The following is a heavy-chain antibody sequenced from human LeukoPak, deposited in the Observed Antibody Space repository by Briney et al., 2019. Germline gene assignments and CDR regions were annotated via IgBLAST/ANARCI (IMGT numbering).Heavy chain of an antibody. V-gene: IGHV4-39*01. J-gene: IGHJ4*02. Sequence: SETLSLTCTVSGGSISSSSYYWGWIRQPPGKGLEWIGSIYYSGSTYYNPSLKSRVTISVDTSKNQFSLKLSSVTAADTAVYYCVGYYDSSGHYFDCWGQGTLVTVSS. D-gene: IGHD3-22*01. CDR2: IYYSGST. CDR3: VGYYDSSGHYFDC. CDR1: GGSISSSSYY.